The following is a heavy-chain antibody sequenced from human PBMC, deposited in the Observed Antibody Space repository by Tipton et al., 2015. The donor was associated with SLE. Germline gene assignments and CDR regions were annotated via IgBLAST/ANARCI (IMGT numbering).Heavy chain of an antibody. D-gene: IGHD6-13*01. CDR1: GFTFSTYG. Sequence: SLRLSCAASGFTFSTYGMNWVRQAPGKGLEWVSSISSWTTFMYYADSVKGRFTISRDNAKNSLYLEMNSLRAEDTAVYFCARDGVVAAAQNWFDPWGQGTLVTVSA. J-gene: IGHJ5*02. CDR3: ARDGVVAAAQNWFDP. CDR2: ISSWTTFM. V-gene: IGHV3-21*03.